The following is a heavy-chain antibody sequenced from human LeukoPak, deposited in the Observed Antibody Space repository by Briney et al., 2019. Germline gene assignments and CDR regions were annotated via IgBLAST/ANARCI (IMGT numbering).Heavy chain of an antibody. CDR2: ISNTGIT. D-gene: IGHD4-23*01. V-gene: IGHV4-59*01. CDR3: AKASVTTAVLFDS. Sequence: PSETLSLTCTVSGGSISSYLWNWIRQPPGQRLQLIGYISNTGITKYNPSLKSRVTISADTSKNQFSLILNSVTTADTAVYYCAKASVTTAVLFDSWGQGTLVAVSS. CDR1: GGSISSYL. J-gene: IGHJ4*02.